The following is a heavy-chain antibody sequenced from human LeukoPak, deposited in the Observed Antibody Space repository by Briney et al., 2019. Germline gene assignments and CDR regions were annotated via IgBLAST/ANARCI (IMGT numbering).Heavy chain of an antibody. CDR1: GGSISSYY. CDR3: AREPGVVVVPGATTFFDY. V-gene: IGHV4-4*07. Sequence: SETLSLTCTVSGGSISSYYWSWIRQPAGKGLEWIGRIYTSGSTNYNPSLKSRVTMSVDTSKNQFSLKLSSVTAADTAVYYCAREPGVVVVPGATTFFDYWGQGTLVTVSS. D-gene: IGHD2-2*01. J-gene: IGHJ4*02. CDR2: IYTSGST.